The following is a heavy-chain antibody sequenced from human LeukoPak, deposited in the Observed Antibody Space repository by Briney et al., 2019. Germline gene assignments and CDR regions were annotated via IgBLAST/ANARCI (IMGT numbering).Heavy chain of an antibody. Sequence: SQILSLTCAISGDSVSSNSAAWNWIRQSPSRGLEWLGRTYYRSKWYHDYAFSVKGRITINADTSKNQFSLQLNSVTPEDTAVYYCARSGSFAEYCPHWGQGTLVTVSS. CDR2: TYYRSKWYH. J-gene: IGHJ1*01. V-gene: IGHV6-1*01. CDR3: ARSGSFAEYCPH. CDR1: GDSVSSNSAA. D-gene: IGHD1-26*01.